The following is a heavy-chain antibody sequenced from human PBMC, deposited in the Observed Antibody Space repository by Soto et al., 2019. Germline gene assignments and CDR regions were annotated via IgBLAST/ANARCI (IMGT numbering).Heavy chain of an antibody. CDR2: ISGSGGTT. D-gene: IGHD6-19*01. CDR3: AKVLEHSGGAGALDI. CDR1: GFTFSSYV. Sequence: EAQLLESGGDLVQPGGSLTLSCAASGFTFSSYVINWVRQAPGKGLEWVSAISGSGGTTYYADSVKGRFTISRDNSKKLRLRQMSSRRAEDTAVYYCAKVLEHSGGAGALDIWGQGTMVTVSS. V-gene: IGHV3-23*01. J-gene: IGHJ3*02.